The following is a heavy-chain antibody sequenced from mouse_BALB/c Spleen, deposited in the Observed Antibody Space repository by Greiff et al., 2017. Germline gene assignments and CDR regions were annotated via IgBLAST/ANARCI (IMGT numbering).Heavy chain of an antibody. Sequence: EVKVVESGGGLVKPGGSLKLSCAASGFTFSSYAMSWVRQSPEKRLEWVAEISSGGSYTYYPDTVTGLFTISRDNAKNTLYLEMSSLRSEDTAMYYCARAEGNYEAWFAYWGQGTLVTVSA. V-gene: IGHV5-9-4*01. CDR3: ARAEGNYEAWFAY. D-gene: IGHD2-1*01. J-gene: IGHJ3*01. CDR2: ISSGGSYT. CDR1: GFTFSSYA.